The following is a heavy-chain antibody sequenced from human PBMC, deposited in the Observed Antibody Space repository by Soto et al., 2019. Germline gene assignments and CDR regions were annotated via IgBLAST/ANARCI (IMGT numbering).Heavy chain of an antibody. V-gene: IGHV3-48*01. Sequence: ESGGGLVQPGESLRLSCAASGFTFSTYSMNWVRQAPGKGLEWVSYIGATVTNIHYADSVKGRFTISRDNAKNSLYLQMNNLRAEDTAVYYCVTARGSGTTYPNWFDPWGQGTLVTVSS. CDR1: GFTFSTYS. D-gene: IGHD1-1*01. J-gene: IGHJ5*02. CDR2: IGATVTNI. CDR3: VTARGSGTTYPNWFDP.